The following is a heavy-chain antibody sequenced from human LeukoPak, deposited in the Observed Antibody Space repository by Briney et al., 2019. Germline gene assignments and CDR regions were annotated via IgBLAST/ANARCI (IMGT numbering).Heavy chain of an antibody. Sequence: SETLSLPCTVSGYSISSTYCWGWIRQSPGRGLEWIGSIYHTGSTFYNPSLTSRVTISVDTSKNQFSLNLTSVTAADTAVYYCARAVQRWLQLRRAFDIWGQGTMVTVSS. D-gene: IGHD5-24*01. CDR1: GYSISSTYC. V-gene: IGHV4-38-2*02. J-gene: IGHJ3*02. CDR2: IYHTGST. CDR3: ARAVQRWLQLRRAFDI.